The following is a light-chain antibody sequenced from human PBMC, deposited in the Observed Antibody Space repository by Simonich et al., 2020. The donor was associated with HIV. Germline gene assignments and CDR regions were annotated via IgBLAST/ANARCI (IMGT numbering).Light chain of an antibody. CDR2: GSS. V-gene: IGKV3-20*01. CDR3: QQYGSSPFT. J-gene: IGKJ3*01. Sequence: EIVLTQSPGTLSLSPGERATLSCRASQSISSSYLAWYQQKPGQAPRRLLYGSSSKATGIPHRFIGSGAGTDFTITISRLEPEDFAVYYCQQYGSSPFTFGPGTKVDIK. CDR1: QSISSSY.